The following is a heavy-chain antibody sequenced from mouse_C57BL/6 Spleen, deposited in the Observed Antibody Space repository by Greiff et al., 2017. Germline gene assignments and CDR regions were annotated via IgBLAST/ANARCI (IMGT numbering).Heavy chain of an antibody. V-gene: IGHV1-69*01. D-gene: IGHD1-1*01. CDR3: ARGYYGSSGFAY. CDR2: IDPSDSYT. J-gene: IGHJ3*01. CDR1: GYTFTSYW. Sequence: VQLQPPGAELVMPGASVKLSCKASGYTFTSYWMHWVKQRPGQGLEWIGEIDPSDSYTNYNQKFKGKSTLTVDKSSSTAYMQLSSLTSEDSAVYYCARGYYGSSGFAYWGQGTLGTVSA.